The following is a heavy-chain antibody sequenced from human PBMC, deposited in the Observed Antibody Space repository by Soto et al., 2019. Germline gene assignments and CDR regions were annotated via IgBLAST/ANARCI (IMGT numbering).Heavy chain of an antibody. J-gene: IGHJ4*02. V-gene: IGHV1-69*01. D-gene: IGHD1-26*01. CDR1: GGTFSSYS. CDR2: IIPIFGTA. CDR3: ARDGGRHSGGIDY. Sequence: QVQLVQSGAEVKKPGSSVKVSCKASGGTFSSYSINWVRHAPGQGLEWMGEIIPIFGTANYAQKFRGRVTITADDSTSTAYMELSSLRSEDTAVYYCARDGGRHSGGIDYWGQGTLVTVSS.